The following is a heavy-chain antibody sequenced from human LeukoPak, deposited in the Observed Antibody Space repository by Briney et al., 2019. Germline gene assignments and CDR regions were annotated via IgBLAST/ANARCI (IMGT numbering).Heavy chain of an antibody. CDR2: IYYSGST. J-gene: IGHJ4*02. CDR3: ARVEKEELVPDY. D-gene: IGHD1-1*01. V-gene: IGHV4-59*13. Sequence: SETLSLTCTVCGGSICRYDGRWLRRPPGRARVWIGYIYYSGSTNYNPSLKSRVTISVDTSKNQFSLKLSSVTAADTAVYYCARVEKEELVPDYWGQGTLVTVSS. CDR1: GGSICRYD.